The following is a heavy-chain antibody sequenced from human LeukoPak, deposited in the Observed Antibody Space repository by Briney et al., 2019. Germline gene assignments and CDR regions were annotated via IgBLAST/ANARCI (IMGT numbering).Heavy chain of an antibody. CDR3: ARDSYYDSSGYGGAFDI. Sequence: GASVKVSCKASGYTFTSYDINWVRQATGQGLEWMGWMNPNSGGTNYAQKFQGRVTMTRDTSISTAYMELSRLRSDDTAVYYCARDSYYDSSGYGGAFDIWGQGTMVTVSS. V-gene: IGHV1-2*02. D-gene: IGHD3-22*01. CDR1: GYTFTSYD. J-gene: IGHJ3*02. CDR2: MNPNSGGT.